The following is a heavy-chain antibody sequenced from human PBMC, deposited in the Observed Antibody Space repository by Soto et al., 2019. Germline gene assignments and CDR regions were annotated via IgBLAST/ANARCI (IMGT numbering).Heavy chain of an antibody. V-gene: IGHV1-18*01. J-gene: IGHJ6*02. CDR2: ISTYNGET. Sequence: QVQLVQSGPEVKKPGASVKVSCEASGYTFTTSGISWVRQAPGQGLEWMGWISTYNGETNSAQKFQGRVTMTGDTSTGTVYMDLMSLKSDDTAVYYCARQGSWPYYYYDLDVWGQGTTVTVSS. CDR1: GYTFTTSG. CDR3: ARQGSWPYYYYDLDV. D-gene: IGHD1-26*01.